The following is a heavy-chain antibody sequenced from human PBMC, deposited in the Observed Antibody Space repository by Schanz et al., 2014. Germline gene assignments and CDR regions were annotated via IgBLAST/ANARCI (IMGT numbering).Heavy chain of an antibody. Sequence: QVQLVQSGGEMKKPGASVKVSCKASGYTFTSYGISWVRQAPGQGLEWMGIINLSGGSTNNAQKFQGRLTMTRDTSTSTAYMELTSLRSEDTAVYYCAGTYCSSTSCYTGYYYMDVWGKGTTVNVSS. D-gene: IGHD2-2*02. V-gene: IGHV1-46*01. J-gene: IGHJ6*03. CDR3: AGTYCSSTSCYTGYYYMDV. CDR2: INLSGGST. CDR1: GYTFTSYG.